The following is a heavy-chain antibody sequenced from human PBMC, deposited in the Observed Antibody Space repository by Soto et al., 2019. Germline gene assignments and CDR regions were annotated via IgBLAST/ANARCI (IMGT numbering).Heavy chain of an antibody. CDR2: ISWNSGSV. CDR1: GFAFDDYA. D-gene: IGHD4-17*01. Sequence: EVQLVESGGGLVQPGWSLRLSCAASGFAFDDYAMHWVRQAPGKGLEWVSGISWNSGSVGYADSVKGRFTISRDNAKNSLYLQMNSLRAEDTALYYCAKTFYGQTYYYMDVWGKGTTVTVSS. V-gene: IGHV3-9*01. J-gene: IGHJ6*03. CDR3: AKTFYGQTYYYMDV.